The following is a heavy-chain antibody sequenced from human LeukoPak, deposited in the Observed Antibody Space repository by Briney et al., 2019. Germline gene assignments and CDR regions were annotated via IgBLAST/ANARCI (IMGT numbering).Heavy chain of an antibody. Sequence: QPGGSLRLSCAASGFTFSSYAMGWVRQAPGKGLEWVSVISDSGGTTYYADSVKGRFTISRDNSRNTLYLQMNSLRVEDTAVYFCAKDARRSSGWYFFDHWGQGTLVTVSS. D-gene: IGHD6-19*01. CDR3: AKDARRSSGWYFFDH. CDR2: ISDSGGTT. CDR1: GFTFSSYA. V-gene: IGHV3-23*01. J-gene: IGHJ4*02.